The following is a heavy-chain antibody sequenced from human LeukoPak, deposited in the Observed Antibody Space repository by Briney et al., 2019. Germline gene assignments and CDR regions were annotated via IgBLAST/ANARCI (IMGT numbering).Heavy chain of an antibody. V-gene: IGHV4-34*01. J-gene: IGHJ5*02. D-gene: IGHD3-16*02. CDR3: AGVFRYVWGSYRYTP. CDR2: INHSGST. Sequence: PSETLSLTCAVYGGSFSGCYWSWLRQPPGKGLEWIGEINHSGSTNYNPSLKSRVTISVDTSKNQFSLKLSSLTAADTAVYYCAGVFRYVWGSYRYTPWGQGTLVTVSS. CDR1: GGSFSGCY.